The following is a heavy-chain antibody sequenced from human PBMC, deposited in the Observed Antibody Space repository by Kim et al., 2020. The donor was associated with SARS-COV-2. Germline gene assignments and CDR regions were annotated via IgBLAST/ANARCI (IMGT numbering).Heavy chain of an antibody. CDR3: ARLCSSTSCHLDY. D-gene: IGHD2-2*01. V-gene: IGHV4-39*01. Sequence: YNPALKSRVTISVDTSKNQISLKLSSVTATDTAVYFCARLCSSTSCHLDYWGQGTLVTVSS. J-gene: IGHJ4*02.